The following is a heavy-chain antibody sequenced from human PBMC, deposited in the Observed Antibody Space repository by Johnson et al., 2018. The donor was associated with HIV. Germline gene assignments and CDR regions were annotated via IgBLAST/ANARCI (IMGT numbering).Heavy chain of an antibody. CDR1: GFTFSNAW. D-gene: IGHD1-26*01. CDR3: AKESKWESRTPHAFDM. V-gene: IGHV3-30*18. CDR2: ISDDGSKI. Sequence: QVQLVESGGGLVKPGGSLRLSCAASGFTFSNAWMSWVRQTPGKGLEWVALISDDGSKIYHADSVKGRFTISRDNSKNTLYLQMNSLRVEATAVYYCAKESKWESRTPHAFDMWGQGTMVTVSS. J-gene: IGHJ3*02.